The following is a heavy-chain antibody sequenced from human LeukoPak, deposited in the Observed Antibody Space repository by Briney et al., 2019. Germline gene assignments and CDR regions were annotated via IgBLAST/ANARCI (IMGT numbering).Heavy chain of an antibody. V-gene: IGHV3-30*02. CDR1: GFTFSSYG. CDR3: AKGPHDFRY. J-gene: IGHJ4*02. Sequence: GGSLRLSCAASGFTFSSYGMHWVRQAPGKGLEWVAFTQYDGRNKYYADSVKGRFTISRDNSKNTLHLQTNSLRGEDTAVYYCAKGPHDFRYWGQGTLVTVSS. CDR2: TQYDGRNK.